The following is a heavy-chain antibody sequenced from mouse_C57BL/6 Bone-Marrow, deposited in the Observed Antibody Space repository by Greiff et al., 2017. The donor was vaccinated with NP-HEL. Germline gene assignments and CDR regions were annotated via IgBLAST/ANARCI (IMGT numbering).Heavy chain of an antibody. J-gene: IGHJ4*01. CDR3: AKRGVYYGSSYAMDY. CDR1: GFSLTSYG. CDR2: IWRGGST. D-gene: IGHD1-1*01. V-gene: IGHV2-5*01. Sequence: VQLQQSGPGLVQPSQSLSITCTVSGFSLTSYGVHWVRQSPGKGLEWLGVIWRGGSTDYNAAFMSRLSITKDNSKSQVFFKMNSLQADDTAIYYCAKRGVYYGSSYAMDYWGQGTSVTVSS.